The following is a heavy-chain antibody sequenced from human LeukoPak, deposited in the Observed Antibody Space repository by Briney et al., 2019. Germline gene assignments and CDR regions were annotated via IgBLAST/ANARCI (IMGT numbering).Heavy chain of an antibody. V-gene: IGHV7-4-1*02. CDR2: INTRTGNP. Sequence: GASVKVSCKASGYTLSTYGMNWVRQAPGQGLEWMGWINTRTGNPTYAQGFTGRFVFSLDTSVNTAYLQISSLEAEDTAVYYCASGTGGNVDYWGQGTLVTVSS. CDR3: ASGTGGNVDY. J-gene: IGHJ4*02. D-gene: IGHD2-8*02. CDR1: GYTLSTYG.